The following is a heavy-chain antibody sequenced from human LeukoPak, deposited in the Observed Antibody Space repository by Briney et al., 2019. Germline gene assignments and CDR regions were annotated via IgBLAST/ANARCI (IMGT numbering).Heavy chain of an antibody. Sequence: GGSLRLSCAASGFSVNSNYMSWVRQAPGKGLEWVLVIYSGGSTYYADSVKGRFTISRDNPKNTLYLQMNSLRAEDTAVYYCARYYDSSGQTGGAFDIWGQGTMVTVSS. D-gene: IGHD3-22*01. V-gene: IGHV3-66*01. CDR1: GFSVNSNY. J-gene: IGHJ3*02. CDR2: IYSGGST. CDR3: ARYYDSSGQTGGAFDI.